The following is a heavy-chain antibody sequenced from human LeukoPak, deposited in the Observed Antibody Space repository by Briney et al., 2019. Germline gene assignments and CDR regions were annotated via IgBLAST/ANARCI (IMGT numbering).Heavy chain of an antibody. CDR3: ASSPLDTLVTSIDD. V-gene: IGHV3-11*01. CDR2: ISSGGSTI. CDR1: GFTFSDYY. J-gene: IGHJ4*02. Sequence: GGSLRLSCAVSGFTFSDYYMSWIRQAPGKGLEWVSYISSGGSTISHADSVKGRFTISRDNSKNTVFLQMNRLRVDDTAVYYCASSPLDTLVTSIDDWGQGTLVTVSS. D-gene: IGHD2-21*02.